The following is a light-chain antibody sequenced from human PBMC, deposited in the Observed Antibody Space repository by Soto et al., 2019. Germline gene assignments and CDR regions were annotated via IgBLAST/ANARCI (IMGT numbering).Light chain of an antibody. J-gene: IGLJ1*01. CDR3: SSYTSATTYV. CDR2: DVS. CDR1: SSDVGAYNY. V-gene: IGLV2-14*01. Sequence: QSVLTQPASVSGSPGQSVTISCTGTSSDVGAYNYDSWYQQYPGEAPQVIIYDVSHRPAGVSNRFSGSKSGNTASLTISGLQTQDEADYYCSSYTSATTYVFGTGT.